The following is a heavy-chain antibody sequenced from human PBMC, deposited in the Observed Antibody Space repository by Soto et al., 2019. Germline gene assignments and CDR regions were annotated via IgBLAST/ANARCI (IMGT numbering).Heavy chain of an antibody. D-gene: IGHD3-22*01. J-gene: IGHJ4*02. CDR1: GYTFTNYA. V-gene: IGHV1-3*01. CDR3: ATSSGYQPLSNY. CDR2: INAGNGNT. Sequence: ASVKVSCKASGYTFTNYAIHWVRQAPGQRPEWMGWINAGNGNTKYSQNFQGRVTISRDTSASTAYMELRSLRSDDTAVYYCATSSGYQPLSNYWGQGTLVTVSS.